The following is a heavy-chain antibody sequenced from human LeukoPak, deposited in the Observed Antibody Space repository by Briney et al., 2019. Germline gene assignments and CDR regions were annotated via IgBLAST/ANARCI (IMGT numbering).Heavy chain of an antibody. CDR2: IIPIFGTA. CDR1: GGTFSNFP. CDR3: AGGPEIVVTGTTFAAYKWFDP. Sequence: ASVTVSCRTSGGTFSNFPVSWVRQAPGQGLEWMGVIIPIFGTAHYAEKFQARVTMTADESTSTVFLELRGLKSEDTAVYFCAGGPEIVVTGTTFAAYKWFDPWGQGTLLTVSS. D-gene: IGHD2-15*01. J-gene: IGHJ5*02. V-gene: IGHV1-69*13.